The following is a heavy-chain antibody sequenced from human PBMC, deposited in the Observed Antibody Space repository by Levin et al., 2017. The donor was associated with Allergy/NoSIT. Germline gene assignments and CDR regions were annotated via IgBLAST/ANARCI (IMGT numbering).Heavy chain of an antibody. Sequence: SLKISCAASGFTFDDYAMHWVRQAPGKGLEWVSGISWNSGSIGYADSVKGRFTISRDNAKNSLYLQMNSLRAEDTALYYCARATWVTHTKHFDYWGQGTLVTVSS. CDR2: ISWNSGSI. V-gene: IGHV3-9*01. J-gene: IGHJ4*02. CDR1: GFTFDDYA. D-gene: IGHD2-21*02. CDR3: ARATWVTHTKHFDY.